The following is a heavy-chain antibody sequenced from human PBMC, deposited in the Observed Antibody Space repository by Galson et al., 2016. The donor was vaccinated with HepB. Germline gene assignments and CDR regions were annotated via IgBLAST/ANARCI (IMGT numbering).Heavy chain of an antibody. V-gene: IGHV3-7*03. CDR2: IKEDGSKT. CDR3: ARYGDEAGWNFQH. D-gene: IGHD6-19*01. CDR1: GFTFSRSW. Sequence: SLRLSCAASGFTFSRSWMNWVRQAPGNGLEWVASIKEDGSKTSYVDSVKGRFTISRDNVENSLYLQMNSLSAEDTAVYYCARYGDEAGWNFQHWGQGTLVTVSS. J-gene: IGHJ1*01.